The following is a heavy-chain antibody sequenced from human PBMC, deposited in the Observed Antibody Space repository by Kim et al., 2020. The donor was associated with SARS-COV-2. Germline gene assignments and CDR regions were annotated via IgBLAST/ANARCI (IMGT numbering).Heavy chain of an antibody. CDR2: IYYSGST. CDR3: ARGRGRDGYTAY. V-gene: IGHV4-59*01. D-gene: IGHD5-12*01. Sequence: SETLSLTCTVSGGSISSYYWSWIRQPPGKGLEWIGYIYYSGSTNYNPSLKSRVTISVDTSKNQFSLKLSSVTAADTAVYYCARGRGRDGYTAYWGQGTLVTVSS. J-gene: IGHJ4*02. CDR1: GGSISSYY.